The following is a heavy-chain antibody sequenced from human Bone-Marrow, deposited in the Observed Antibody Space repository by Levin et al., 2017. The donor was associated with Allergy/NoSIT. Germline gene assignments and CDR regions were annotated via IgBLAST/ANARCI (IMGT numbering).Heavy chain of an antibody. V-gene: IGHV3-73*01. CDR2: IRSKAVSYAT. D-gene: IGHD4-17*01. CDR3: SRDHYGTMGV. J-gene: IGHJ6*04. CDR1: GFTFSGSA. Sequence: ASVKVSCAASGFTFSGSAMHWVRQAPGKGLEWVGRIRSKAVSYATEYAASVKGRFTISRDDSKNTAYLQMNSLKTEDTAIYYCSRDHYGTMGVWGKGTTVTVSP.